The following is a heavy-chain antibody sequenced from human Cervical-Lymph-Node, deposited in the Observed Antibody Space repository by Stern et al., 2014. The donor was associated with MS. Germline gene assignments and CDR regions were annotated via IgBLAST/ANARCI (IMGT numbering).Heavy chain of an antibody. D-gene: IGHD3-3*01. CDR3: ARGPIYYDFWSGGFYYYYGMDV. V-gene: IGHV1-8*01. Sequence: QMQLVQYGAEVKKPGASVKVSCKASGYTFTSYDINWVRQATGQGLEWMGWMNPNSGNTGYAQKFQGRVTMTRNTSISTAYMELSSLRSEDTAVYYCARGPIYYDFWSGGFYYYYGMDVWGQGTTVTVSS. J-gene: IGHJ6*02. CDR2: MNPNSGNT. CDR1: GYTFTSYD.